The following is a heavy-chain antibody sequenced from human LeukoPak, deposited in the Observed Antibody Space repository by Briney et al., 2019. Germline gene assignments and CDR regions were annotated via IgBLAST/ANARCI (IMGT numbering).Heavy chain of an antibody. Sequence: SETLSLTCTVSGGSISSYYWSWIRQPAGKGLEWIGRIYTSGSTNYNPSLKSRVTMSVDTSKNQFPLKLSSVTAADTAVYYCARGVYQLLWDSSYFDYWGQGTLVTVSS. V-gene: IGHV4-4*07. CDR1: GGSISSYY. D-gene: IGHD2-2*01. CDR2: IYTSGST. J-gene: IGHJ4*02. CDR3: ARGVYQLLWDSSYFDY.